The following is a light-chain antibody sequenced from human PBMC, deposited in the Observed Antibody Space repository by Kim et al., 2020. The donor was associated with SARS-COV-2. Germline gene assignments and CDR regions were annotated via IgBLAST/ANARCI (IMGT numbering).Light chain of an antibody. V-gene: IGLV3-19*01. J-gene: IGLJ1*01. CDR3: NSRDNNANHVL. CDR1: SLRSYY. CDR2: GKN. Sequence: SSELTQDPVVSVALGQTVRITCQGDSLRSYYATGYQQKPGQATLLVTYGKNNRPSGFPDRSPGSSSGSTASLTITGAQAEDEAYYYCNSRDNNANHVLFG.